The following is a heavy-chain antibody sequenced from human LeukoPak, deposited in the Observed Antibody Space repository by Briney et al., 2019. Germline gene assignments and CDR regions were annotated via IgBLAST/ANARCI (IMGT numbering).Heavy chain of an antibody. CDR1: GGSISSYY. D-gene: IGHD1-1*01. CDR2: IYYSGTT. V-gene: IGHV4-59*01. CDR3: ARLPLRYNYVDY. J-gene: IGHJ4*02. Sequence: PSETLSLTCTVSGGSISSYYWSWIRQPPGKGLEWIGYIYYSGTTDYNPSLKSRVTISIDTSKRQFSLKLNSVTAADTAVYYCARLPLRYNYVDYWGQGTLVTVS.